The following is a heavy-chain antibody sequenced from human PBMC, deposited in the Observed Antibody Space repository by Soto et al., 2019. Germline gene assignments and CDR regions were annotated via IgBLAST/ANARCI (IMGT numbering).Heavy chain of an antibody. D-gene: IGHD3-3*01. J-gene: IGHJ4*02. CDR2: ISDSGGST. V-gene: IGHV3-23*01. CDR1: GFTFSSYA. Sequence: GGSLRLSCAASGFTFSSYAMSWVRQAAGKGLEWVSAISDSGGSTYYADSVKGRFAISRDNSKNTLYLQMNSLRAEDTAVYYCAKSGDYYFDYWGQGTLVTVSS. CDR3: AKSGDYYFDY.